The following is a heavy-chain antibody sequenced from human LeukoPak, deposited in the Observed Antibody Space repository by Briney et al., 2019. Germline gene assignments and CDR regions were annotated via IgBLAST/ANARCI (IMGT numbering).Heavy chain of an antibody. CDR1: GFTFSSYA. CDR3: AKAPVASCRGAFCYPFDC. CDR2: ISGSGGST. D-gene: IGHD2-15*01. V-gene: IGHV3-23*01. Sequence: GGSLRLSCAASGFTFSSYAMSWVRQAPGKGLEWVSAISGSGGSTYYADSVKGRFTISRDNSKNTLYLQMNNLRADDTAIYYCAKAPVASCRGAFCYPFDCWGQGNLVSVSS. J-gene: IGHJ4*02.